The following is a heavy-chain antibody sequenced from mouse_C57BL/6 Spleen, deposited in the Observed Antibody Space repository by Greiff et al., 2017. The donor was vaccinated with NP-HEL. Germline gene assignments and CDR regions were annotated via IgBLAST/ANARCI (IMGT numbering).Heavy chain of an antibody. Sequence: QVQLQQPGAELVKPGASVKLSCKASGYTFTSYWMHWVKQRPGQGLEWIGMIHPTSGSTNYNEKFKSKATLTVDKSSSTAYMQLSSLTSEDSAVYYCARWILRYAMDYWGQGTSVTVSS. CDR3: ARWILRYAMDY. D-gene: IGHD1-1*01. CDR2: IHPTSGST. J-gene: IGHJ4*01. CDR1: GYTFTSYW. V-gene: IGHV1-64*01.